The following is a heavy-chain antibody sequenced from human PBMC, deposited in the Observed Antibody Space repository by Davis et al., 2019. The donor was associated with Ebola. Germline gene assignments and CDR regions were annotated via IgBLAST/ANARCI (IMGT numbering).Heavy chain of an antibody. Sequence: GESLKISCAASGFTFSSYWMHWVRQVPGKGLVWVSRINSGGGLITYADSVKGRFTISRDNAKNSLYLQMNSLRAEDTAVYYCAREEYSDSTGHFIDAFDVWGQGTMVTVSS. D-gene: IGHD2/OR15-2a*01. CDR1: GFTFSSYW. CDR3: AREEYSDSTGHFIDAFDV. CDR2: INSGGGLI. J-gene: IGHJ3*01. V-gene: IGHV3-74*03.